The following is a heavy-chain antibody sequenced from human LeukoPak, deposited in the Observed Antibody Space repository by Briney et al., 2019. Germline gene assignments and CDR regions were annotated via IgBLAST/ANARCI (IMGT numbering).Heavy chain of an antibody. CDR2: IYTSGST. V-gene: IGHV4-61*02. CDR3: AKGGIVHPFDI. J-gene: IGHJ3*02. Sequence: PSETLSLTCTVSGGSISSGSYYWSWIRQPAGKGLEWIGRIYTSGSTNYNPSLKSRVTISVDTSKNQFSLKLSSVTAADTAVYYCAKGGIVHPFDIWGQGTMVTVSS. CDR1: GGSISSGSYY. D-gene: IGHD1-26*01.